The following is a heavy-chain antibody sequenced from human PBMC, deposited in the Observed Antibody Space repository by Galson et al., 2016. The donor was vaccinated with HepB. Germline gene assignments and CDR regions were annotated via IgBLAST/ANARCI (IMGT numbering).Heavy chain of an antibody. D-gene: IGHD6-19*01. Sequence: ETLSLTCIVSGGSISSNYYWGWIRQPPGRGLEWIGSIYSSEDTYYNPSLKSRVTISVDTPKNQFSLRLDSVTAADTGLYYCATGIVVAGKYYYHYMDVWGKGTTVTVSS. J-gene: IGHJ6*03. V-gene: IGHV4-39*01. CDR1: GGSISSNYY. CDR2: IYSSEDT. CDR3: ATGIVVAGKYYYHYMDV.